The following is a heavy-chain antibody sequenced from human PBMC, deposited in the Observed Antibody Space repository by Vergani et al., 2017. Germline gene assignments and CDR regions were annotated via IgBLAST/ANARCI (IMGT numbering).Heavy chain of an antibody. J-gene: IGHJ4*02. CDR3: ASGTAAVPLIDY. D-gene: IGHD6-13*01. Sequence: QVQLQESGPGLVKPSETLSLTCTVSGGSISSHYWSWIRQPPGKGLEWIGYIYYSGSTNYNPSLKSRVTISVDTSKNQFSLKLSSVTAADTAVYYCASGTAAVPLIDYWGQGTLVTVSS. CDR1: GGSISSHY. V-gene: IGHV4-59*11. CDR2: IYYSGST.